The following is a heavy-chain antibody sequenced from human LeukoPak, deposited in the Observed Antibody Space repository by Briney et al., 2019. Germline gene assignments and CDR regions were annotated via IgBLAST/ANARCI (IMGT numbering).Heavy chain of an antibody. Sequence: GGSLRLSCAASGFTFTSHWMSWVRQAPGKGLEWVARMNLDGSEKYYVDSVKGRFTISRDNAETSLYLEMNSLRAEDTAVYYCARDATYCTNGVCYTRFDYWGQGTLVTVSS. V-gene: IGHV3-7*01. CDR3: ARDATYCTNGVCYTRFDY. D-gene: IGHD2-8*01. CDR2: MNLDGSEK. CDR1: GFTFTSHW. J-gene: IGHJ4*02.